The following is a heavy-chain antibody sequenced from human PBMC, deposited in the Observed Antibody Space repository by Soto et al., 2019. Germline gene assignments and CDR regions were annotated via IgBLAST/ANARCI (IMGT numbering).Heavy chain of an antibody. D-gene: IGHD2-8*02. CDR2: ISAHNGNT. CDR3: ARGRYWDY. V-gene: IGHV1-18*01. CDR1: GYTFASYG. J-gene: IGHJ4*02. Sequence: QVHLVQSGAEVKKPGASVKVSCKASGYTFASYGITWVRQAPGQGLEWMGWISAHNGNTDYAQKLQGRVIVTRDTSTSTSYMELRSLISDDSAVYYCARGRYWDYWGQGALVTVSS.